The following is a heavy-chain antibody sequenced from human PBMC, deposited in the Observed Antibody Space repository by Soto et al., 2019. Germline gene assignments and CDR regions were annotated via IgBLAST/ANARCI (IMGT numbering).Heavy chain of an antibody. CDR3: ARLWAGTSSPLDV. V-gene: IGHV5-10-1*01. J-gene: IGHJ6*02. CDR1: GYIFTSYW. D-gene: IGHD1-1*01. CDR2: IDPSDSYT. Sequence: PGESLKISYKGSGYIFTSYWISWVRQMPGKGLEWMGRIDPSDSYTNYSPSFQGHVTISADKSISTAYLQWSSLKASDSAMYYCARLWAGTSSPLDVWGQGTTVTVSS.